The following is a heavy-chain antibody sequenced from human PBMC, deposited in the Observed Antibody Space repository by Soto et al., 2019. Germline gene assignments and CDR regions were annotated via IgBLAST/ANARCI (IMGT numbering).Heavy chain of an antibody. J-gene: IGHJ6*02. V-gene: IGHV4-30-4*01. CDR3: ARDQAVAGDLRFRSLNYYYYGMDV. Sequence: SETLSLTCTVSGGSISSGDYYWSWIRQPPGKGLEWIGYTYYSGSTYYNPSLKSRVTISVDTSKNQFSLKLSSVTAADTAVYYCARDQAVAGDLRFRSLNYYYYGMDVWGQGTTVTVSS. CDR1: GGSISSGDYY. CDR2: TYYSGST. D-gene: IGHD6-19*01.